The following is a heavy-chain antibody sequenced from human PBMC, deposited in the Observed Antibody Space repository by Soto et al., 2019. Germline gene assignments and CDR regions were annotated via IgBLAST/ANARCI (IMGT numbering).Heavy chain of an antibody. CDR3: ARISGRRNDFDV. J-gene: IGHJ3*01. D-gene: IGHD1-1*01. Sequence: EASVKVSCKASGGAFTSFAINWVRQAPGQGLEWMGGIIPIFARATNAQKFQGRVTITADESTTTEYMEVSSMKSDDTDVDYCARISGRRNDFDVWGEGTVVTVSS. CDR2: IIPIFARA. V-gene: IGHV1-69*13. CDR1: GGAFTSFA.